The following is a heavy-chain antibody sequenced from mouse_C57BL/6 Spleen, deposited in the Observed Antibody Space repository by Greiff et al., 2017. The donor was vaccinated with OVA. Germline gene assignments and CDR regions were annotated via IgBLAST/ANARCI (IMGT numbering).Heavy chain of an antibody. V-gene: IGHV1-59*01. Sequence: QVQLQQSGAELVRPGTSVKLSCKASGYTFTSYWMHWVKQRPGQGLEWIGVIDPSDSYTNYNQKFKGKATLTVDTSSSTAYMQLSSLTSEDSAVYYCARRGDYDGWFAYWGQGTLVTVSA. J-gene: IGHJ3*01. D-gene: IGHD2-4*01. CDR1: GYTFTSYW. CDR3: ARRGDYDGWFAY. CDR2: IDPSDSYT.